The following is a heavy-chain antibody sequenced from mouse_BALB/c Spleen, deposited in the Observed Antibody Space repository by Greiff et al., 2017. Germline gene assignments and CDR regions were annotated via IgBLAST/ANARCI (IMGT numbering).Heavy chain of an antibody. D-gene: IGHD2-1*01. V-gene: IGHV5-12-1*01. Sequence: EVKLVESGGGLVKPGGSLKLSCAASGFAFSSYDMSWVRQTPEKRLEWVAYISSGGGSTYYPDTVKGRFTISRDNAKNTLYLQMSSLKSEDTAMYYCARRGRVATMPMDCWGQGTSVTVSS. CDR1: GFAFSSYD. CDR3: ARRGRVATMPMDC. J-gene: IGHJ4*01. CDR2: ISSGGGST.